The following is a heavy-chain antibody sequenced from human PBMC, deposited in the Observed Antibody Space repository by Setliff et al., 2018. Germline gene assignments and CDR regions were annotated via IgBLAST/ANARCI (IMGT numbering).Heavy chain of an antibody. CDR3: ARHPPPPNYFDIGALDS. Sequence: GASVKVSCKASGGPLNSYSFSWVRQAPGQGLEWTGRIIPVLDITRYSQKFQGRVTITADKSTGIIYMELTSLRSDDTAVYYCARHPPPPNYFDIGALDSWGQGTLVTVSS. CDR2: IIPVLDIT. V-gene: IGHV1-69*02. D-gene: IGHD3-22*01. CDR1: GGPLNSYS. J-gene: IGHJ4*02.